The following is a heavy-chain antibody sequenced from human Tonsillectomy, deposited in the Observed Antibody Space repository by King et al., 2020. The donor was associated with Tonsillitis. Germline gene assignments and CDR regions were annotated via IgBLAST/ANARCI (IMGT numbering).Heavy chain of an antibody. V-gene: IGHV3-74*01. CDR2: LYSYGSSP. Sequence: VQLVESGGGLVQPGGSLRLSCSASGFTFISYWMHLVRQAPGKGVGWVSRLYSYGSSPSYADSVKGRFTISRDNAKNTPYVQMNSLRAEDTAVYYCAREELYCSSTSCYMSNWFDPWGQGTLVTVSS. CDR1: GFTFISYW. J-gene: IGHJ5*02. CDR3: AREELYCSSTSCYMSNWFDP. D-gene: IGHD2-2*02.